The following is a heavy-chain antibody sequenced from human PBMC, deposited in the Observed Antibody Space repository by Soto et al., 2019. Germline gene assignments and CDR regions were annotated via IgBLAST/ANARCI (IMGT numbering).Heavy chain of an antibody. CDR2: IIPIFGTA. CDR1: GYTFTSYG. D-gene: IGHD3-10*01. Sequence: QVQLVQSGAEVKKPGASVKVSCKASGYTFTSYGISWVRQAPGQGLEWMGGIIPIFGTANYAQKFQGRVTITADESTSTAYMELSSLRSEDTAVYYCAKAPMEAGFDPWGQGTLVTVSS. J-gene: IGHJ5*02. V-gene: IGHV1-69*13. CDR3: AKAPMEAGFDP.